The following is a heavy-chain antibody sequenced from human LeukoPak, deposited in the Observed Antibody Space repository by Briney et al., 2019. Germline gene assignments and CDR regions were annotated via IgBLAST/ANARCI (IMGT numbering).Heavy chain of an antibody. CDR1: GGSISSGSHF. D-gene: IGHD6-19*01. Sequence: PSETLSLTCSVFGGSISSGSHFWSWIRQLPGKGLEWLGYVDYSGTIYYNSSLEGRLTLSVDTSNSQFSLDLRSMTAADTAVYYCARGRLARIPYFDSWGQGALVAVSS. V-gene: IGHV4-31*03. CDR3: ARGRLARIPYFDS. J-gene: IGHJ4*02. CDR2: VDYSGTI.